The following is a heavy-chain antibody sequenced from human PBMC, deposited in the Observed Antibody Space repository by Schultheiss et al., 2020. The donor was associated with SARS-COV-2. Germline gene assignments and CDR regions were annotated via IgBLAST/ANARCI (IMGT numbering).Heavy chain of an antibody. CDR3: ASHAYCGGDCYSGFFDY. V-gene: IGHV4-34*01. J-gene: IGHJ4*02. D-gene: IGHD2-21*02. CDR1: GGSFSAYY. CDR2: IYYSGST. Sequence: SETLSLTCAVYGGSFSAYYWSWIRQPPGKGLEWIGYIYYSGSTYYNPSLKSRVTISVDTSKNQFSLKLSSVTAADTAVYYCASHAYCGGDCYSGFFDYWGQGTLVTVSS.